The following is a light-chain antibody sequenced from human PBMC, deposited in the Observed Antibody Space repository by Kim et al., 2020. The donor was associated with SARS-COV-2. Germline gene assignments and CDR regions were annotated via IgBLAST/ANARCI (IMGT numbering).Light chain of an antibody. CDR1: QSLLHSNGYNY. CDR2: LGS. V-gene: IGKV2-28*01. CDR3: MQALQTPPT. Sequence: DIVMTQSPLSLPVTPGEPASISCRSSQSLLHSNGYNYLDWYLQKPGQSPQLLIYLGSNWASGVPDRFSGSGSGTDFTPKISRVEAEDVGVYYCMQALQTPPTFGQGTKLEI. J-gene: IGKJ2*01.